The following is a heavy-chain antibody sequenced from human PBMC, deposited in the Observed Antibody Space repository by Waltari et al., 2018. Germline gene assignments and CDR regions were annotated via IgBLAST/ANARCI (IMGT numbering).Heavy chain of an antibody. CDR3: AKGSGASCFSTMDV. Sequence: EVQLVESGGGLVQPGGSLRLSCAASGFTFSRYAVSWVRQAPGKGLEWVSVIKSGGTDTYYADFVKGRFTISRDNSKNTLYLQMNSLRAEDTAVYYCAKGSGASCFSTMDVWGQGTTVTVSS. CDR2: IKSGGTDT. CDR1: GFTFSRYA. J-gene: IGHJ6*02. D-gene: IGHD2-15*01. V-gene: IGHV3-23*03.